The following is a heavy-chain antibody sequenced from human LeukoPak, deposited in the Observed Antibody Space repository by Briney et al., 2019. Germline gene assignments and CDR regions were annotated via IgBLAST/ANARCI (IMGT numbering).Heavy chain of an antibody. D-gene: IGHD3-16*02. CDR2: IKQDGSEK. Sequence: PGGSLRLSCAATGFTFSSYWMSWVRQAPGKGLEWVANIKQDGSEKYYVVSVKGRFTISRDNAKNSLYLQMNSLRAEDTAVYYCARGHDYVWASYRNDAFDIWGQGTMVTVSS. J-gene: IGHJ3*02. CDR1: GFTFSSYW. V-gene: IGHV3-7*01. CDR3: ARGHDYVWASYRNDAFDI.